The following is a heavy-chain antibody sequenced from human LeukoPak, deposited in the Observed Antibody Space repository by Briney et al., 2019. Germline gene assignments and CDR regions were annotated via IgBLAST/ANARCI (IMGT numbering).Heavy chain of an antibody. D-gene: IGHD2-15*01. Sequence: SETLSLTCTVSGGSISSSDYYWGWIRQPPGKGLEWIGSIYYGGSTYYNPSLKSRVTISVDTSMNQFSLKLSFVTTADTAVYYCARALGYCSGGSCTRGYNWFDPWGQGTPVTVSS. V-gene: IGHV4-39*01. CDR2: IYYGGST. J-gene: IGHJ5*02. CDR3: ARALGYCSGGSCTRGYNWFDP. CDR1: GGSISSSDYY.